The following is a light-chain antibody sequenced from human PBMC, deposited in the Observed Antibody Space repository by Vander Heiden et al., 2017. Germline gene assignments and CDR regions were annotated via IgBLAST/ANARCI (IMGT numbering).Light chain of an antibody. Sequence: EIVLTQSPATLSLSPGERATLSCKASQSLNSDLGLAWYQHKPGQAPRLLIYAASNRATGIPPRFSGSGSGTDFTLTISSLEPEDFAVYYCQQRRTFGQGTNVEI. CDR3: QQRRT. V-gene: IGKV3-11*01. CDR2: AAS. J-gene: IGKJ1*01. CDR1: QSLNSD.